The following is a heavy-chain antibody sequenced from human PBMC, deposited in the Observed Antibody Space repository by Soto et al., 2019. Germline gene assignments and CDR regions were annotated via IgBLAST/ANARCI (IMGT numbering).Heavy chain of an antibody. J-gene: IGHJ6*02. CDR3: ARSQGSSTSLEIYYYYYYGMDV. CDR1: GGTFSSYA. D-gene: IGHD2-2*01. Sequence: QVQLVQSGAEVKKPGSSVKVSCKASGGTFSSYAISWVRQAPGQGLEWMGGIIPISGTANYAQKFQGRVTITADESTSTAYMELSSLRSADTAVYYCARSQGSSTSLEIYYYYYYGMDVWGPGTTVTVSS. CDR2: IIPISGTA. V-gene: IGHV1-69*01.